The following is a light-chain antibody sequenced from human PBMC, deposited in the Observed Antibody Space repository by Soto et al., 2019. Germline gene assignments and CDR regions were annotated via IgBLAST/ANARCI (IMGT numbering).Light chain of an antibody. Sequence: QSALTQPRSVSGSPGQSVTISCTGTSSDVGGYNYVSWYQQHPGKAPKVMIYDVSERPSGVPDRFSGSKSGNTASLTISGLQAEDEADYDGGSYAGSPRYVLGTGTKVTVL. V-gene: IGLV2-11*01. J-gene: IGLJ1*01. CDR2: DVS. CDR1: SSDVGGYNY. CDR3: GSYAGSPRYV.